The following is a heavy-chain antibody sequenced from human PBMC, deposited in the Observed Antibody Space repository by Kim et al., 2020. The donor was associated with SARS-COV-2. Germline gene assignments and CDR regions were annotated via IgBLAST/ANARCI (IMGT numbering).Heavy chain of an antibody. CDR3: ARDNDWALHY. CDR1: GFMFTDHW. V-gene: IGHV3-7*01. Sequence: GGSLRLSCQASGFMFTDHWMHWVRQAPGKGLEWVANMDRDGSAKHYVGSVTGRFTISRDNSKNTLYLQLNSLRVEDTAVYYFARDNDWALHYWGQGTLVTVSS. J-gene: IGHJ4*02. D-gene: IGHD3-9*01. CDR2: MDRDGSAK.